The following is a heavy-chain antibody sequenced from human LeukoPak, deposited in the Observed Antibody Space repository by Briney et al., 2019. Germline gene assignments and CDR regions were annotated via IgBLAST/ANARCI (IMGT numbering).Heavy chain of an antibody. V-gene: IGHV3-21*01. D-gene: IGHD3-3*01. CDR3: VRLVDSAGVGYYYYYMDV. Sequence: GGSLRLSCAASGFTFSSYNMNWVRQAPGKGLEWVSSITSSSSYIYYADSVKGRFTISRDNAKNSLYLQMNSLRAEDTAVYYCVRLVDSAGVGYYYYYMDVWGKGTTVSVSS. CDR1: GFTFSSYN. J-gene: IGHJ6*03. CDR2: ITSSSSYI.